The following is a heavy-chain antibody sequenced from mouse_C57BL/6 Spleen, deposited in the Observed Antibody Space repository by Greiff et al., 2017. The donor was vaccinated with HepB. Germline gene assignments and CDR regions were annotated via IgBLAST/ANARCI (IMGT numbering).Heavy chain of an antibody. CDR3: AISRDGYYWYFDV. J-gene: IGHJ1*03. D-gene: IGHD2-3*01. CDR1: GYSFTSYY. CDR2: IYPGSGNT. V-gene: IGHV1-66*01. Sequence: QVQLKQSGPELVKPGASVKISCKASGYSFTSYYIHWVKQRPGQGLEWIGWIYPGSGNTKYNEKFKGKATLTADTSSSTAYMKLSSLTSEDSAVYYCAISRDGYYWYFDVWGTGTTVTVSS.